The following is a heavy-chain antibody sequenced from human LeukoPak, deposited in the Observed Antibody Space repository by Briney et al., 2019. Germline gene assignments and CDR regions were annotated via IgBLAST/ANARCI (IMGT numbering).Heavy chain of an antibody. V-gene: IGHV3-48*04. Sequence: GGSLRLSCAASGCTFSSYSMNWVRQAPGKGLEWVSYISSSSSTIYYADSVKGRFTISRDNAKNSLYLQMNSLRAEDTAKYYCVRDQRDIEASTSDYWGQGALVTVSS. CDR2: ISSSSSTI. CDR1: GCTFSSYS. CDR3: VRDQRDIEASTSDY. D-gene: IGHD5-12*01. J-gene: IGHJ4*02.